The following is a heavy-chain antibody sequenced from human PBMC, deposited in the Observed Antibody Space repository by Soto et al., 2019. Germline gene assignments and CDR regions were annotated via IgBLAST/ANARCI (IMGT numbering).Heavy chain of an antibody. D-gene: IGHD2-15*01. CDR2: IYHSGST. CDR3: ARGQVVAAQH. V-gene: IGHV4-30-2*01. CDR1: DGTISSVGSS. Sequence: SEPLSLTYAVADGTISSVGSSWSMIRQPPGKGLEWIGYIYHSGSTYYNPSLKSRVTISVDRSKNQFSLKLSSVTAADTAVYYCARGQVVAAQHWGQGTLVTVSS. J-gene: IGHJ4*02.